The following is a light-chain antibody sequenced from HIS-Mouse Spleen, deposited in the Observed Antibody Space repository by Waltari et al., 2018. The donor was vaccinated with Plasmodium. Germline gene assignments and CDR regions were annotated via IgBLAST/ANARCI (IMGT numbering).Light chain of an antibody. V-gene: IGLV3-10*01. J-gene: IGLJ3*02. CDR1: ALPKKY. CDR2: EDR. CDR3: YSTDSSGNHRV. Sequence: SYELTQPPSVSVSPGQTARITCSGDALPKKYAYWYQQKSGQDPVLVINEDRKRPSGIPERFAGSSSGTMATLTISGAQVEDEADYYCYSTDSSGNHRVFGGGTKLTVL.